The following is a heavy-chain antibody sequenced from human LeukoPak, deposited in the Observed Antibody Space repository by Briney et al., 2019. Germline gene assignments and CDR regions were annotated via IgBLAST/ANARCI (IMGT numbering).Heavy chain of an antibody. CDR2: TSAYTGNT. D-gene: IGHD3-10*01. CDR3: ARIYSGSGSFAFDI. V-gene: IGHV1-18*04. Sequence: GASVTVSCKASGYTFTDYYMQWVRQAPGQGLEWMGWTSAYTGNTNYAQKLQGRVTMTTVTSTTTAYMELRSLISDDTAVYYCARIYSGSGSFAFDIWGQGTMVTVSS. CDR1: GYTFTDYY. J-gene: IGHJ3*02.